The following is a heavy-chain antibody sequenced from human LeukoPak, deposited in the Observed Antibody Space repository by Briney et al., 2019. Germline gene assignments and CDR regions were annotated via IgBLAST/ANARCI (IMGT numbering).Heavy chain of an antibody. J-gene: IGHJ4*02. CDR1: GFTFSSYD. V-gene: IGHV3-30*03. D-gene: IGHD3-16*01. CDR2: VSYDGSNK. CDR3: ARGDYDYVWGSFDY. Sequence: GGSLRLSCAASGFTFSSYDMGWVRQAPGKGLEWVAVVSYDGSNKYYANSVKGRFTISRDNSKNTLYLQMNSLRVEDTAVYYCARGDYDYVWGSFDYWGQGTLVTVSS.